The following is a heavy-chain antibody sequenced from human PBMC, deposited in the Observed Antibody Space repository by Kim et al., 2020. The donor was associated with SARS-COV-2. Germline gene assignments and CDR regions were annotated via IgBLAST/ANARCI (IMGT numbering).Heavy chain of an antibody. Sequence: ASVKVSCKASGYTFTSYGISWVRQAPGQGLEWMGWISAYNGNTNYAQKLQGRVTMTTDTSTSTAYMELRSLRSDDTAVYYCARAASAIVVIPAATIIHQIYNWFDPWGQGTLVTVSS. D-gene: IGHD2-2*01. CDR2: ISAYNGNT. V-gene: IGHV1-18*04. CDR1: GYTFTSYG. CDR3: ARAASAIVVIPAATIIHQIYNWFDP. J-gene: IGHJ5*02.